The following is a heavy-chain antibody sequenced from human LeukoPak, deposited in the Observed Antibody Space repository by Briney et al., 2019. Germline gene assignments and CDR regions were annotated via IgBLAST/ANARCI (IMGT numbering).Heavy chain of an antibody. J-gene: IGHJ3*02. D-gene: IGHD1-26*01. CDR3: ARSWYNGNYHGAFNM. CDR1: GGSISSSSYY. V-gene: IGHV4-39*07. CDR2: IFYSGST. Sequence: SETLSLTCTVSGGSISSSSYYWGWIRQPPGKGLEWIGSIFYSGSTYYNPPLRSRVTMSIDTSKNQFSLKLNSVTAADTAVYYCARSWYNGNYHGAFNMWDEGTMVTVTS.